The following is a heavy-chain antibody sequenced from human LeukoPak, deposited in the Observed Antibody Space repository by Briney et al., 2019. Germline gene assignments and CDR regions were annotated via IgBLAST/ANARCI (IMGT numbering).Heavy chain of an antibody. CDR2: ISYSGDT. V-gene: IGHV4-59*02. CDR3: ARGSGWYPH. Sequence: SETLSLTCSVSGGSVGSNYWSWVRQPPGKGLEWIGYISYSGDTKYNPSLKSRLSVPVDTSKNQCSLMLTSVTAADTAVYYCARGSGWYPHWGQGTLVTVSS. CDR1: GGSVGSNY. J-gene: IGHJ1*01. D-gene: IGHD6-19*01.